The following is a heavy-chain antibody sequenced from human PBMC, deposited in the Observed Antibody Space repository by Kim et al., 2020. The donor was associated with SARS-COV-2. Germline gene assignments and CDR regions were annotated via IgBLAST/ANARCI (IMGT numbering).Heavy chain of an antibody. D-gene: IGHD5-12*01. V-gene: IGHV3-13*01. Sequence: SVKGRFTISRENAKNSLYLQMNSLRAGDTPVYYCARGTSVYDPLSDAFDIWGQGTMVTVSS. CDR3: ARGTSVYDPLSDAFDI. J-gene: IGHJ3*02.